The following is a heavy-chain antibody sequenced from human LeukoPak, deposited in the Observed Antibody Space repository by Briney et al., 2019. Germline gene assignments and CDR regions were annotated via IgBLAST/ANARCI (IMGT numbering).Heavy chain of an antibody. Sequence: GASVKVSCKASGYPFIDYYLHWVRQAPGQGLEWMGCINPNTGDTNSAQNFQGRVIMTRDTSVRTTYMELNSLISDDTAVYYCARDFDWGADYWGQGTLVVVSS. CDR2: INPNTGDT. J-gene: IGHJ4*02. D-gene: IGHD3-9*01. V-gene: IGHV1-2*02. CDR1: GYPFIDYY. CDR3: ARDFDWGADY.